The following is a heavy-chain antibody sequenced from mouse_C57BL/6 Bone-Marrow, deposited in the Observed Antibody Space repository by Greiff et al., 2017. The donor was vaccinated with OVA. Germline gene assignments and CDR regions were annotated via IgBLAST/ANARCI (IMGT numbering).Heavy chain of an antibody. V-gene: IGHV5-16*01. D-gene: IGHD1-1*01. CDR2: INYDGSST. Sequence: DVMLVESEGGLVQPGSSMKLSCTASGFTFSDYYMAWVRQVPEKGLEWVANINYDGSSTYYLDSLKSRFIISRDNAKNILYLQMSSLKSEDTATYYCARDLLGYYVRGYFDVWGTGTTVTVSS. J-gene: IGHJ1*03. CDR3: ARDLLGYYVRGYFDV. CDR1: GFTFSDYY.